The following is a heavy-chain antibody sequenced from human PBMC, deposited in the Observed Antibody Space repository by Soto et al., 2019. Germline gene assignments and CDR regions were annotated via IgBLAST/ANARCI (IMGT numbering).Heavy chain of an antibody. J-gene: IGHJ6*02. CDR1: GGTFSSYA. V-gene: IGHV1-69*06. CDR2: IIPIFGTA. D-gene: IGHD2-2*01. Sequence: SVKVSCKASGGTFSSYAISWVRQAPGQGLEWMGGIIPIFGTANYAQKFQGRVTITADKSTSTAYMELSSLRSEDTAVYYCARDEGYGSSTSCRYYYGMDVWGQGTTVTVSS. CDR3: ARDEGYGSSTSCRYYYGMDV.